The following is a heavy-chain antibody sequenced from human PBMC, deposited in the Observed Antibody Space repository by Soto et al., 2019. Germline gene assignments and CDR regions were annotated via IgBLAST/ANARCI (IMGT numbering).Heavy chain of an antibody. CDR3: AKVSRGIGVGPAALN. J-gene: IGHJ4*02. D-gene: IGHD2-2*01. CDR2: ISGSGGST. V-gene: IGHV3-23*01. CDR1: GHTFHNYA. Sequence: EVQLLESGGGLVQPGGSLRLSCVASGHTFHNYAMSWVRQAPGKGLEWVSGISGSGGSTYYADSVRGRFTISRDDSKNTLYLQMNSRRAEDTAVYYCAKVSRGIGVGPAALNWGQGTRVTVSS.